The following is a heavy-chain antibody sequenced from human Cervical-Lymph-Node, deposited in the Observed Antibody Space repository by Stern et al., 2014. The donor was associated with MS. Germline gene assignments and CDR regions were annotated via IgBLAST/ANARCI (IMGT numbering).Heavy chain of an antibody. CDR1: GYTFTNYN. CDR2: MNPNSGNK. D-gene: IGHD3-10*01. Sequence: VQLVQSGAEVKKPGASVKVSCKASGYTFTNYNIDWVRQATGQGLEWMGWMNPNSGNKGYAQRFQGRVTMTRDTSTSTAYMELSSLKAEDTAVYYCARVRLYGSGIYYALGDGMDVWGQGTTVTVSS. J-gene: IGHJ6*02. V-gene: IGHV1-8*01. CDR3: ARVRLYGSGIYYALGDGMDV.